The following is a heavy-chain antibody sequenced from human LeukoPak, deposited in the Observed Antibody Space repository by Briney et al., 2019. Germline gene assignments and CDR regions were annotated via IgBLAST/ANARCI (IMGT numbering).Heavy chain of an antibody. CDR1: AFIFSSYS. CDR3: ARDGIVVVPTATENYYYYMDA. D-gene: IGHD2-2*01. Sequence: PGGSLRLSCAASAFIFSSYSMNWVRQAPGKGLEWVSSISSSSSYIYYADSVKGRFTISRDNAKNSLYLQMNSLRAEDTAVYYCARDGIVVVPTATENYYYYMDAWGKGTTVTVSS. CDR2: ISSSSSYI. J-gene: IGHJ6*03. V-gene: IGHV3-21*01.